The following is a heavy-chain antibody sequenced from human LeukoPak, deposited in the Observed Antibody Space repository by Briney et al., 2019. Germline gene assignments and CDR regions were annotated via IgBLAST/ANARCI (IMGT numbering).Heavy chain of an antibody. J-gene: IGHJ2*01. CDR2: IKQDGSEK. V-gene: IGHV3-7*03. D-gene: IGHD6-19*01. CDR3: ARPLSSSGWYWYFDL. CDR1: GFTFSSYW. Sequence: GGSLRLSCAASGFTFSSYWMSWVRQAPGKGLEWVANIKQDGSEKYYVDSVKGRFTISRDNAKNSLYLQMNSLRAEDTAVYYCARPLSSSGWYWYFDLWGRGTLVTVSS.